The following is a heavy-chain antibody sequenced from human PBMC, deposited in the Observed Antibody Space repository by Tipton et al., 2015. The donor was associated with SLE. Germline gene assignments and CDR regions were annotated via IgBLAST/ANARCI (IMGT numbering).Heavy chain of an antibody. CDR3: ARHRWLQLGFVDY. J-gene: IGHJ4*02. Sequence: TLSLTCAVSGGSITSSSFYWDWIRQPPGKALEWIGSIYYTGSTYYNPSLKSRVTISVDTSKNQFSLKLSSVTAADTAVYYCARHRWLQLGFVDYWGQGTLVTVSS. CDR1: GGSITSSSFY. V-gene: IGHV4-39*01. CDR2: IYYTGST. D-gene: IGHD5-24*01.